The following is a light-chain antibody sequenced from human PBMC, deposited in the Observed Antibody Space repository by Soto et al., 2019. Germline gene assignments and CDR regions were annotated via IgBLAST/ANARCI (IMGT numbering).Light chain of an antibody. J-gene: IGLJ2*01. CDR2: EVS. V-gene: IGLV2-8*01. Sequence: QSVLTQPPSASGSPGQSVTISCTGTSSDVGGYNYVSWYQQHPGKAPKLMISEVSKRPSGVPDRFSGSKSGNTASRTVSGLQAEDEADYYCSSFAGNNNVVFGGGTKVTVL. CDR3: SSFAGNNNVV. CDR1: SSDVGGYNY.